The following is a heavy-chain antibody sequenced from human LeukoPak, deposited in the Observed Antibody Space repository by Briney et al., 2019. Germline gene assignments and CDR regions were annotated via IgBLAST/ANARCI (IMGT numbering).Heavy chain of an antibody. Sequence: PGRSLRLSCAASGFTFSSYGMHWVRQAPGKGLEWVSAISGSGGSTYYADSVKGRFTISRDNSKNTLYLQMNSLRAEDTAVYYCAKDVAAAGRIFDYWGQGTLVTVSS. V-gene: IGHV3-23*01. CDR3: AKDVAAAGRIFDY. J-gene: IGHJ4*02. CDR1: GFTFSSYG. CDR2: ISGSGGST. D-gene: IGHD6-13*01.